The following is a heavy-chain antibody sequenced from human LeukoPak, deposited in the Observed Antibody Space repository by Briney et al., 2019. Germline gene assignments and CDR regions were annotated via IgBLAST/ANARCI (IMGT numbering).Heavy chain of an antibody. CDR2: MSSGGGYT. CDR1: GFTFSSYA. V-gene: IGHV3-21*01. CDR3: AREISSSGCLDY. D-gene: IGHD6-25*01. Sequence: GGSLRLSCAASGFTFSSYAMNWVRQAPGKGLEWVSGMSSGGGYTYYADSVKGRFIISRDCAKKSLYLQMNSLRAEDTAVYYCAREISSSGCLDYWGQGTLVTVSS. J-gene: IGHJ4*02.